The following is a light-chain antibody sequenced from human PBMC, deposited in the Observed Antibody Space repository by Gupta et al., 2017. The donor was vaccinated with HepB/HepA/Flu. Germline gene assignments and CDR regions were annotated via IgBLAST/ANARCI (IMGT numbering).Light chain of an antibody. Sequence: DIQLTQSPSFLSASVGGRVTITCQASQDINKYLNWYQQKPGKAPQLLISAASNLSTRVPSRVSGMGDGTNFIFTISNLQPEDTATYYCQQYDNPPLTFGQGTKVEI. V-gene: IGKV1-33*01. J-gene: IGKJ1*01. CDR2: AAS. CDR3: QQYDNPPLT. CDR1: QDINKY.